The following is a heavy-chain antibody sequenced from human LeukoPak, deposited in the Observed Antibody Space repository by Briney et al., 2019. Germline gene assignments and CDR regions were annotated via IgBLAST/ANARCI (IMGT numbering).Heavy chain of an antibody. V-gene: IGHV1-18*01. CDR3: ARAAPNTYSAFDI. D-gene: IGHD2-21*01. CDR1: GYTFTSYG. J-gene: IGHJ3*02. Sequence: GASVKVSCKASGYTFTSYGISWVRQAPGQGLEWMGWISAYNGNTNYAQKLQGRVTMTTDTSTSTAYMDLRSLRSDDTAAYYCARAAPNTYSAFDIWGQGTMVTVSS. CDR2: ISAYNGNT.